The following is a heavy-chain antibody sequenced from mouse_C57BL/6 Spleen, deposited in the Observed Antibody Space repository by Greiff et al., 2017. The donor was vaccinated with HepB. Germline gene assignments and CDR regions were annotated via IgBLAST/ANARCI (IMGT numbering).Heavy chain of an antibody. CDR1: GYTFTDYY. CDR2: INPNNGGT. V-gene: IGHV1-26*01. J-gene: IGHJ3*01. CDR3: ARFGDYGSSYTWFAY. D-gene: IGHD1-1*01. Sequence: EVQLQQSGPELVKPGASVKISCKASGYTFTDYYMNWVKQSPGKSLEWIGDINPNNGGTSYNQKFKGKATLTVDKSSSTAYMELRSLTSEDSAVYYCARFGDYGSSYTWFAYWGQGTLVTVSA.